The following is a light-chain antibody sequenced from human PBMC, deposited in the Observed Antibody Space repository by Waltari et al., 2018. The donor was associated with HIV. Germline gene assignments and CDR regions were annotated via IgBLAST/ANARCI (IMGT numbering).Light chain of an antibody. V-gene: IGLV7-46*01. CDR1: SGPVTSDHY. CDR3: LLSFRGPRL. Sequence: QGVVTQEPSLTVSPEGTVTLTCASSSGPVTSDHYPSWVQQKPGQVPTTLIFATSDRHSSTPARFSGSLLGGKAALTLSGAQPDDEADYYCLLSFRGPRLFGGGTRLTVL. CDR2: ATS. J-gene: IGLJ2*01.